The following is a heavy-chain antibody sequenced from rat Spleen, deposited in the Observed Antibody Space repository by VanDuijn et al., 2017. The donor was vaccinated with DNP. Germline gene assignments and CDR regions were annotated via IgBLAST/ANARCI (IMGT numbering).Heavy chain of an antibody. D-gene: IGHD1-12*02. CDR2: ITGGGGTT. Sequence: EVQLVESGGDLVQPGRSLKLSCVASGFTFSYYWMAWIRQVPGKGLEWIASITGGGGTTSYPDSVKGRFTISRDDAKNTLSLQMNSLRSEDTATYYCARVGDYHDGGDGDVLDAWGQGISVTVSS. V-gene: IGHV5-31*01. J-gene: IGHJ4*01. CDR1: GFTFSYYW. CDR3: ARVGDYHDGGDGDVLDA.